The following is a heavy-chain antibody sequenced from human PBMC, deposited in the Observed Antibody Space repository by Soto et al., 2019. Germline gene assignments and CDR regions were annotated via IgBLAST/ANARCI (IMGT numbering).Heavy chain of an antibody. CDR1: GFTFPSYC. D-gene: IGHD6-13*01. V-gene: IGHV3-33*01. CDR3: ARDGSSSWYPTDY. J-gene: IGHJ4*02. CDR2: IWYDGSNK. Sequence: GGALRISCAASGFTFPSYCIHWGRPGPGKGLEWVAVIWYDGSNKYYADSVKGRFTISRDNSKNTLYLQMNSLRAEDTAVYYCARDGSSSWYPTDYWGQGTLVTVSS.